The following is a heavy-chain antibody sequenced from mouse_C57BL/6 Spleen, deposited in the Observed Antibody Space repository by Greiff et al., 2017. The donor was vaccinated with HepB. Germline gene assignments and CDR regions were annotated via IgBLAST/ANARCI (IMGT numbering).Heavy chain of an antibody. D-gene: IGHD1-1*01. V-gene: IGHV1-55*01. CDR3: ARWDYYGSSYGGAYAMDY. CDR2: IYPGSGST. J-gene: IGHJ4*01. Sequence: KQRPGQGLEWIGDIYPGSGSTNYNEKFKSKATLTVDTSSSTAYMQLSSLTSEDSAVYYCARWDYYGSSYGGAYAMDYWGQGTSVTVSS.